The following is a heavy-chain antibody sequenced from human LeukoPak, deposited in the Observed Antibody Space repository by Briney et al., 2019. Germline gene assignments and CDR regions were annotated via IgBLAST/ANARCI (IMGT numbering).Heavy chain of an antibody. Sequence: GVSLRLSCAASGFTFSSYGLHWVRQAPRRGLEWVEVISLYGSDNYYADSVKERFTITSDNSQNPLFLQMNSLRAEDTAVYYCSKAGSGFPPGDYYFDHWGQGTLVTVST. CDR1: GFTFSSYG. D-gene: IGHD1-26*01. J-gene: IGHJ4*02. CDR2: ISLYGSDN. CDR3: SKAGSGFPPGDYYFDH. V-gene: IGHV3-30*18.